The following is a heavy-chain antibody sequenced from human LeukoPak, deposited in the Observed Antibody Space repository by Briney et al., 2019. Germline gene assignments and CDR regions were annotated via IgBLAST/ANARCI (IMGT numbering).Heavy chain of an antibody. V-gene: IGHV4-39*01. CDR1: GSSISSSDYY. J-gene: IGHJ5*02. D-gene: IGHD2-15*01. Sequence: SETLSLTCTVSGSSISSSDYYQCWIRQPPGKGLEWIGSIYYSGSYNPSLKSRVTISVDTSKNQFSLKLSSVTAAHTAVYYCARHRGCSGGSCYNWFDPWGQGTLVTVSS. CDR2: IYYSG. CDR3: ARHRGCSGGSCYNWFDP.